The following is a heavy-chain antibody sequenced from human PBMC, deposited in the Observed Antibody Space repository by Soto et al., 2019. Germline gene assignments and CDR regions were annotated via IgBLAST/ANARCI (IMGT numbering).Heavy chain of an antibody. Sequence: QVKLVQSGTEVKKPGASIKVSCKASGYSFPTSGITWVRQAPRQQREWMGWISVYNGNTNYDQKLQDRVTMTTDTSTNTAYLEVRNLRSDDTAVYYCARDGQYSAASGYADWGQGTLVTVS. CDR3: ARDGQYSAASGYAD. CDR1: GYSFPTSG. D-gene: IGHD3-22*01. J-gene: IGHJ4*02. V-gene: IGHV1-18*01. CDR2: ISVYNGNT.